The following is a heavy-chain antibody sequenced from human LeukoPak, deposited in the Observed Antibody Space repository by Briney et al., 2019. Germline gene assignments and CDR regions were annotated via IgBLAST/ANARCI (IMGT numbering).Heavy chain of an antibody. Sequence: ASVKVSCKASGYTFTSYGISWVRQAPGQGLEWMGWISAYNGNTNYAQKLQGRVTMTTDTSTSTAYMELRSLRSDDTAVYYCARDRSRWLVPYYYYYYGMDAWGQGTTVTVSS. D-gene: IGHD6-19*01. J-gene: IGHJ6*02. CDR2: ISAYNGNT. CDR1: GYTFTSYG. V-gene: IGHV1-18*01. CDR3: ARDRSRWLVPYYYYYYGMDA.